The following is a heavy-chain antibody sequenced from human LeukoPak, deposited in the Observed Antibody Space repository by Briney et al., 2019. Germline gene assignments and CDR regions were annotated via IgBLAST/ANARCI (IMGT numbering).Heavy chain of an antibody. J-gene: IGHJ4*02. CDR3: ARDLFWTGFYYFDF. CDR1: GYTFTGYY. D-gene: IGHD3/OR15-3a*01. V-gene: IGHV1-2*02. Sequence: ASVKVSCKTSGYTFTGYYMHWKRQAPGQGLEWMGWIALNTGDTHSAQKFQHRVTMTRDTSISTAYLELTRLTSDDTAVYYCARDLFWTGFYYFDFWGQGTLVTVSS. CDR2: IALNTGDT.